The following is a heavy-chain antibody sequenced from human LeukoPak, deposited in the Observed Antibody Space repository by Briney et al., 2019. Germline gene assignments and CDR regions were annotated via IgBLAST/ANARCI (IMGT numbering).Heavy chain of an antibody. CDR3: AREVGPARRFDY. CDR2: ISISSTTI. V-gene: IGHV3-48*01. CDR1: RFTLNSYS. Sequence: GGSLRLSCAASRFTLNSYSMNWVRQAPGKGLEWVSYISISSTTIYYADSVKGRFTISRDNAKNSLYLQMNSLRAEDTAVYYCAREVGPARRFDYWGQGTLVTVSS. J-gene: IGHJ4*02.